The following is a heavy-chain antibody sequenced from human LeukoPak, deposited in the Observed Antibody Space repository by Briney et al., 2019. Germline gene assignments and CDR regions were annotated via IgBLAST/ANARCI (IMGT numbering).Heavy chain of an antibody. V-gene: IGHV4-59*01. CDR1: GGSISSYY. D-gene: IGHD3-22*01. CDR3: AREASTYYYDSSGYYPNWFDP. J-gene: IGHJ5*02. Sequence: KPSETLSLTCTVSGGSISSYYWSWIRQPPGKGLEWIGYIYYSGSTNYNPSLKSRITISVDPSKNQFSLRLSSVTAADTAVYYCAREASTYYYDSSGYYPNWFDPWGQGTLVTVSS. CDR2: IYYSGST.